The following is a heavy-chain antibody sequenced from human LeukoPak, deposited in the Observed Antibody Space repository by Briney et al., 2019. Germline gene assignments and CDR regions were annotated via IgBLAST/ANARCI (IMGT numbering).Heavy chain of an antibody. CDR1: GYTFTSYA. CDR2: INTNTGNP. CDR3: ARARRGLVVISRHQEWPDAFDI. Sequence: GASVKVSCKASGYTFTSYAMNWVRQAPGQGLEWMGWINTNTGNPTYAQGFTGRCVFSLDTSVSTAYLQISSLKAEDTAVYYCARARRGLVVISRHQEWPDAFDIWGQGTMVTVSS. V-gene: IGHV7-4-1*02. J-gene: IGHJ3*02. D-gene: IGHD3-22*01.